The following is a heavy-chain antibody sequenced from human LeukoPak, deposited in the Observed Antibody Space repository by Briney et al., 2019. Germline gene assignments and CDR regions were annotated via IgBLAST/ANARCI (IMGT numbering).Heavy chain of an antibody. CDR1: GGTFSSYA. Sequence: ASVKVSCKASGGTFSSYAISWVRRAPGQGLEWMARIIPIFGTSDYAQKFQGRVTITTDESTSTAFMELSGLRSEDTAAYYCTKDHEGYFDYWGQGSLVTVSS. V-gene: IGHV1-69*05. CDR3: TKDHEGYFDY. J-gene: IGHJ4*02. CDR2: IIPIFGTS.